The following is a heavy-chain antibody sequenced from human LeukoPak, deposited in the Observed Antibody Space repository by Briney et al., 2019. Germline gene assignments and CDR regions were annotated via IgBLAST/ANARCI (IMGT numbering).Heavy chain of an antibody. V-gene: IGHV3-53*01. Sequence: PGGSLRLSCAASGFTVSSNYMSWVRQAPGKGLEWVSVIHSDGSTYYVDSVKGRFTVSRDNSKNTLYLQMNTLRAEDTAVYYCARTYSSGVSWFDPWGQGTLVTVSS. CDR3: ARTYSSGVSWFDP. J-gene: IGHJ5*02. D-gene: IGHD3-22*01. CDR2: IHSDGST. CDR1: GFTVSSNY.